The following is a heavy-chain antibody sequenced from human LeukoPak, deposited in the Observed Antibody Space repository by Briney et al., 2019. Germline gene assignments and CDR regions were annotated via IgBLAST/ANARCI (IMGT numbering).Heavy chain of an antibody. CDR3: ARVGGDIVVVPAAEARVYYYYYYMDV. CDR2: IKQDGSEK. Sequence: PGGSLRPSCAASGFTFSRYWMSWVRQAPGKGLEWVANIKQDGSEKYYVDSVKGRFTISRDNAKNSLYLQMNSLRAEDTAVYYCARVGGDIVVVPAAEARVYYYYYYMDVWGKGTTVTVSS. CDR1: GFTFSRYW. J-gene: IGHJ6*03. D-gene: IGHD2-2*01. V-gene: IGHV3-7*01.